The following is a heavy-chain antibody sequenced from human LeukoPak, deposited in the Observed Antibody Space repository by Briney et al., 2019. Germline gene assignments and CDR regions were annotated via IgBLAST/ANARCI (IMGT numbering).Heavy chain of an antibody. J-gene: IGHJ5*02. V-gene: IGHV4-30-2*01. D-gene: IGHD3-10*01. CDR3: ARDTYSMVRGGGFDP. CDR1: GGSISSGGYS. Sequence: SQTLSLTCAVSGGSISSGGYSWSWIRQPPGKGLEWIGYIYHSGSTYYNPSLKSRVTISVDRSKNQFSLKLNSVTAADTAVYYCARDTYSMVRGGGFDPWGQGTLVTVSS. CDR2: IYHSGST.